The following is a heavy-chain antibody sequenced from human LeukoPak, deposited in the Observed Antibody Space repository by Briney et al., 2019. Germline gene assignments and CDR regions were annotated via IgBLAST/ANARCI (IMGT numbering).Heavy chain of an antibody. CDR1: GITFSTYA. CDR3: AQGGHDFNPFYY. J-gene: IGHJ4*02. D-gene: IGHD2-21*02. V-gene: IGHV3-23*01. CDR2: IKGGGGDP. Sequence: PGGSLRLSCAASGITFSTYAMGWVRQAPGEGLEWVSSIKGGGGDPFYADSVRGRFTISRDKSKNTLYLQLNSLRPEDTAVYFCAQGGHDFNPFYYWGQGTLVTVSS.